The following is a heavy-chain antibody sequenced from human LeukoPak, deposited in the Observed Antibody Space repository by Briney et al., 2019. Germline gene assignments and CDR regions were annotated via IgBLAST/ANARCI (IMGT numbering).Heavy chain of an antibody. CDR3: ASRHCSGGGCYFAGADPFDY. V-gene: IGHV3-23*01. J-gene: IGHJ4*02. CDR1: GFTFSSYA. D-gene: IGHD2-15*01. CDR2: ISGSGGST. Sequence: GGSLRLSCAASGFTFSSYAMSWVRQAPGKGLEWVSAISGSGGSTYYADSVKGRFTISRDNSKNTLYLQMNSLRAEDTAVYYCASRHCSGGGCYFAGADPFDYWGQGTLVTVSS.